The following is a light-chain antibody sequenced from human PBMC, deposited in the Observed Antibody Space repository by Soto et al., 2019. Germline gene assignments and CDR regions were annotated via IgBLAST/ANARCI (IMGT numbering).Light chain of an antibody. Sequence: DVQMTQSPSSLSASVGDRVTITCRSSQGIKNDLAWYQQKPGKAPKRLIYHASSLQTGVPSRFSGSGSGTEFTLTISSLQPEDFATYYCLQHNNYPRTFGQGTKVEIK. CDR2: HAS. CDR3: LQHNNYPRT. V-gene: IGKV1-17*01. CDR1: QGIKND. J-gene: IGKJ1*01.